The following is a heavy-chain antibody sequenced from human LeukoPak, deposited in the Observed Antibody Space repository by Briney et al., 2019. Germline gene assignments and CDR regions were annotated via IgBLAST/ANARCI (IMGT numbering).Heavy chain of an antibody. Sequence: SETLSLTCAVYGGSFSGYYWSWIRQPPGKGLEWIGEINHSGSTNYNPSLESRVTISVDTSKNQFSLKLSSVTAADTAVYYCARTYSSSWYGMDVWGKGTTVTISS. V-gene: IGHV4-34*01. CDR1: GGSFSGYY. J-gene: IGHJ6*04. CDR2: INHSGST. D-gene: IGHD6-13*01. CDR3: ARTYSSSWYGMDV.